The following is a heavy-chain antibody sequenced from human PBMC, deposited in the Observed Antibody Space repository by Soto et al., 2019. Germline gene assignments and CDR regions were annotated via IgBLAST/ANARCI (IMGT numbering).Heavy chain of an antibody. V-gene: IGHV4-39*02. CDR3: ARSLARGVIGWFDP. CDR1: GGSISSGAYY. J-gene: IGHJ5*02. D-gene: IGHD3-10*01. Sequence: XGTLSLTCTVSGGSISSGAYYWGCIRQPPGKGLEWIGSLYYTGRTYYSPSLKSRVTISVDTSKNHFSLNLTSVTAADTAVYYCARSLARGVIGWFDPWGQGTLVTVSS. CDR2: LYYTGRT.